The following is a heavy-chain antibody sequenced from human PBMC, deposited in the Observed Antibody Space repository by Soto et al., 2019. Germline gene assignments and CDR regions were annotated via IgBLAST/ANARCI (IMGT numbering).Heavy chain of an antibody. CDR3: ARDRRIFGVVTSTTAYY. CDR2: ISAYNGNT. Sequence: ASVKVSCKASGYTFTSYGISWVRQAPGQGFEWMGWISAYNGNTNYAQKLQGRVTMTTDTSTSTAYMELRSLRSDDTAVYYCARDRRIFGVVTSTTAYYWGQGTLVTVSS. D-gene: IGHD3-3*02. J-gene: IGHJ4*02. V-gene: IGHV1-18*01. CDR1: GYTFTSYG.